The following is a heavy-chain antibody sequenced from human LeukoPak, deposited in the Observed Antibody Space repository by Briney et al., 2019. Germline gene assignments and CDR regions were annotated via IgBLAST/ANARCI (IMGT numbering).Heavy chain of an antibody. CDR2: INTDGSST. Sequence: GGSLRLSCAASGFIFSTCAMSWVRQAPGKGLVWVSRINTDGSSTDYADSVKGRFTISRDNAKNTLYLQMNSLRAEDTAVYYCARDLDGYRSGNGAWGQGTLVTVSS. CDR1: GFIFSTCA. J-gene: IGHJ5*02. V-gene: IGHV3-74*01. CDR3: ARDLDGYRSGNGA. D-gene: IGHD5-12*01.